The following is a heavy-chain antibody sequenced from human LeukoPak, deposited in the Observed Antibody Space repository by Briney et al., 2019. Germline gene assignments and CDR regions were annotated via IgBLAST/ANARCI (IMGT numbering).Heavy chain of an antibody. J-gene: IGHJ3*02. CDR3: ARAGRPYDSSGYPIRYDAFDI. CDR2: INPSGGRT. CDR1: GYIFTSYY. V-gene: IGHV1-46*01. Sequence: ASVKVSCKASGYIFTSYYIHWVRQAPGQGLEWMGIINPSGGRTNYAQKFQGRVTMTRDMSTSTVYMELSSLRSEDTAVYYCARAGRPYDSSGYPIRYDAFDIWGQGTMVTVSS. D-gene: IGHD3-22*01.